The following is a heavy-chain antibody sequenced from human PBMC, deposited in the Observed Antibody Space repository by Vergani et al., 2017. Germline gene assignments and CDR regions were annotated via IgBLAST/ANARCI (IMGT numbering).Heavy chain of an antibody. D-gene: IGHD3-3*01. Sequence: VQLLESGGDLVQPGGSLRLSCAASGFTFSSYAMHWVRQAPGKGLEWVAVISYDGSNKYYADSVKGRFTISRDNSKNTLYLQMNSLRAEDTAVYYCARDSAYDFWSGYSPTPDYWGQGTLVTVSS. CDR2: ISYDGSNK. CDR3: ARDSAYDFWSGYSPTPDY. J-gene: IGHJ4*02. CDR1: GFTFSSYA. V-gene: IGHV3-30-3*01.